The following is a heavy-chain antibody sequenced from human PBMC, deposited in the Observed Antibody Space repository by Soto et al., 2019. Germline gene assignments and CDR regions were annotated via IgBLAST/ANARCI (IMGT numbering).Heavy chain of an antibody. V-gene: IGHV1-46*01. J-gene: IGHJ6*02. CDR2: INPSGGST. CDR3: ARDIDYGDYIAESYYYYYGMDV. CDR1: GYTFTSYY. Sequence: ASVKVSCKASGYTFTSYYMHWVRQAPGQGLGWMGIINPSGGSTSYAQKFQGRVTMTRDTSTSTVYTELSSLRSEDTAVYYCARDIDYGDYIAESYYYYYGMDVWGQGTTVTVSS. D-gene: IGHD4-17*01.